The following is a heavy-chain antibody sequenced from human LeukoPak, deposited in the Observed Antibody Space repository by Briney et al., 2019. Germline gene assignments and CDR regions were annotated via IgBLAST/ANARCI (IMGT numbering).Heavy chain of an antibody. Sequence: GGSLRLSCAASGFTFSNAWMSWVRQAPGKGLEWVGRIKSKTDGGTTDYAAPVKGRFTISRDDSKNTLYLQMNSLKTEDTAVYYCTTRSGYYYYGMDVWGQGTTVTVSS. J-gene: IGHJ6*02. CDR1: GFTFSNAW. CDR3: TTRSGYYYYGMDV. D-gene: IGHD3-3*01. CDR2: IKSKTDGGTT. V-gene: IGHV3-15*01.